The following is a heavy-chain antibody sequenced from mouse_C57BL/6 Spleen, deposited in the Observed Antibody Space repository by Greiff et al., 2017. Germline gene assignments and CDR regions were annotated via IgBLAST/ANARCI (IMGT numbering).Heavy chain of an antibody. CDR1: GYTFTSYW. CDR2: IDPSDSYT. V-gene: IGHV1-59*01. Sequence: QVQLQQPGAELARPGTSVKLSCKASGYTFTSYWMHWVKQRPGQGLEWIGVIDPSDSYTNYNQKFKGKATLTVDTSSSTAYMQLRSLTSEDSAVYDCARSSSNWYFDVWGTGTTVTVSS. D-gene: IGHD1-1*01. CDR3: ARSSSNWYFDV. J-gene: IGHJ1*03.